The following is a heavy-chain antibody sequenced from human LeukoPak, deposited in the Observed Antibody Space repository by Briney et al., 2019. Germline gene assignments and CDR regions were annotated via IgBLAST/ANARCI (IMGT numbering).Heavy chain of an antibody. Sequence: SETLSLTCTVSGGSISTVNYYWGWIRQPPGKGLEWIGCIYYSGSAYYSSSLKSRVTISVDTSKNQFSLKLSSVTAADTAVYYCASRGTAMVTPNWFDPWGQGTLVTVSS. D-gene: IGHD5-18*01. CDR2: IYYSGSA. CDR3: ASRGTAMVTPNWFDP. CDR1: GGSISTVNYY. J-gene: IGHJ5*02. V-gene: IGHV4-39*07.